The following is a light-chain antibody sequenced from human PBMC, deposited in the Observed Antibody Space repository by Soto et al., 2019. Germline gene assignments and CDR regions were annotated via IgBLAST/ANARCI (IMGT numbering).Light chain of an antibody. CDR2: DAS. CDR1: QSVGSD. CDR3: QQRSNWLPPT. Sequence: EIEVTQSPATLSLSPGERATLSCRTSQSVGSDLAWYQKKPGQAPMLLIYDASNRATGIPARFSGGGSGRDFTLTISSLDPEDFAVYYCQQRSNWLPPTCGGGTKVEV. V-gene: IGKV3-11*02. J-gene: IGKJ4*01.